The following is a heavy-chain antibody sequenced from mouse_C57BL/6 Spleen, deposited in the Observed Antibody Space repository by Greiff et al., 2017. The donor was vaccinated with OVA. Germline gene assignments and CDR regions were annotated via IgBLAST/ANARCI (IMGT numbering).Heavy chain of an antibody. CDR3: ARGTNDGVGYFDY. V-gene: IGHV1-69*01. J-gene: IGHJ2*01. Sequence: QVQLQQPGAELVMPGASVKLSCKASGYTFTSYWMHWVKQRPGQGLEWIGEIDPSDSYTNYNQKFKGKSTLTVDKSSSTAYMQLSSLTSEDSAVYYCARGTNDGVGYFDYWGQGTTLTVSS. CDR1: GYTFTSYW. CDR2: IDPSDSYT. D-gene: IGHD3-3*01.